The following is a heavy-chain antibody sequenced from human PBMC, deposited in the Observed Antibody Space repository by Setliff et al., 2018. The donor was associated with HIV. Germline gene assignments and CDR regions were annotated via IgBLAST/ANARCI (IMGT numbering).Heavy chain of an antibody. CDR3: ARHVWSDDFLVPGWFDS. CDR1: GGSIRDYY. Sequence: SETLSLTCRVSGGSIRDYYWNWIRQPAGKGLEWIGRIYSDGSTNYNPSLKSRVTMSVDTSKNQFSLKLSSVTAADTAVYYCARHVWSDDFLVPGWFDSWSQGTLVTV. J-gene: IGHJ5*01. V-gene: IGHV4-4*07. D-gene: IGHD3-3*01. CDR2: IYSDGST.